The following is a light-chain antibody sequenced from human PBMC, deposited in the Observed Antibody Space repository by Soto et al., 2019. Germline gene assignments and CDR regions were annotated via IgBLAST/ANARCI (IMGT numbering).Light chain of an antibody. V-gene: IGLV2-8*01. CDR2: EVN. CDR1: SSDVGGYNY. J-gene: IGLJ1*01. Sequence: QSVLTQPPSASGSPGQSVTISCTGTSSDVGGYNYVSWYQHHPGNAPKLMIYEVNKRTSGVPDRFSGSKSGNTASLPVSGLQAEDEADYYCSSYAGSNTPYVFGTGTKVTVL. CDR3: SSYAGSNTPYV.